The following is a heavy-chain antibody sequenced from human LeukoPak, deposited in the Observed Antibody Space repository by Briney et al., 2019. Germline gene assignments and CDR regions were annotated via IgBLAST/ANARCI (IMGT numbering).Heavy chain of an antibody. Sequence: SETLSLTCTVPGGSISTYYWSWIRQPPGKGLEWIGYIYYSGSTNYNPSLKSRVTISVDTSKNQFSLKLSSVTAADTAVYYCARYYCTSTTCYYFDYWGQGTLVTVSS. J-gene: IGHJ4*02. D-gene: IGHD2-2*01. CDR2: IYYSGST. CDR3: ARYYCTSTTCYYFDY. CDR1: GGSISTYY. V-gene: IGHV4-59*01.